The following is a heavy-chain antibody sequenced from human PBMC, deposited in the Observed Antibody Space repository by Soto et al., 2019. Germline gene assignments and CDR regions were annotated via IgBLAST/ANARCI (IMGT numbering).Heavy chain of an antibody. D-gene: IGHD3-16*01. J-gene: IGHJ5*01. CDR1: GFTCNTFE. V-gene: IGHV3-23*01. Sequence: EVQLLESGGGWVQPGGSLRLSCAASGFTCNTFEMSWVRQAPGRGLEWVSFISDDSSRTYYADAVKGRFTISRDNSKYTLYLQMHSLTAEDTAVYACVTGGWLDFWGQGTLVIVSP. CDR3: VTGGWLDF. CDR2: ISDDSSRT.